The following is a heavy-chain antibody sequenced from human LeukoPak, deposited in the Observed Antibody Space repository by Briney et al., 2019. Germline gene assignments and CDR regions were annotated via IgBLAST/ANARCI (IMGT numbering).Heavy chain of an antibody. V-gene: IGHV3-7*01. CDR3: ARDLPTL. CDR1: GFTFDDYG. CDR2: IKQDGSEK. D-gene: IGHD4-17*01. J-gene: IGHJ4*02. Sequence: PGGSLRLSCAASGFTFDDYGMTWVRQAPGKGLEWVANIKQDGSEKYYVDSVKGRFTISRDNAKNSLYLQMNSLRAEDTAVYYCARDLPTLWGQGTLVTVSS.